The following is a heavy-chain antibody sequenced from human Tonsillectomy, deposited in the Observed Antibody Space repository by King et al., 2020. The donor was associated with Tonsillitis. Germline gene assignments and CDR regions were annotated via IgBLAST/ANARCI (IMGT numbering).Heavy chain of an antibody. CDR3: ARDYSSGWYETNYYYYYGMDV. V-gene: IGHV4-39*07. CDR1: GGSISSSSYY. CDR2: IYYSGST. Sequence: LQLQESGPGLVKPSETLSLTCTVSGGSISSSSYYWGWIRQPPGKGLEWIGSIYYSGSTYYNPSLKSRVTISVDTSKNQFSLKLSSVTAADTAVYYRARDYSSGWYETNYYYYYGMDVWGQGTTVTVSS. D-gene: IGHD6-19*01. J-gene: IGHJ6*02.